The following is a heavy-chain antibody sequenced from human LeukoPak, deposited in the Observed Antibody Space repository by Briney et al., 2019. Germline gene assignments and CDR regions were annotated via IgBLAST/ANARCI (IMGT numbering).Heavy chain of an antibody. D-gene: IGHD3-22*01. CDR1: GVTFSSYA. Sequence: GGSLRLSCAASGVTFSSYAMSWVRQAPGKGLEWVSAISGGGGSTYYADSVKGRFTISRDNSNNTLYLQMNSLRAEDTAVYYCANYYDSSGYYFDYWGQGTLVTVSS. V-gene: IGHV3-23*01. CDR2: ISGGGGST. CDR3: ANYYDSSGYYFDY. J-gene: IGHJ4*02.